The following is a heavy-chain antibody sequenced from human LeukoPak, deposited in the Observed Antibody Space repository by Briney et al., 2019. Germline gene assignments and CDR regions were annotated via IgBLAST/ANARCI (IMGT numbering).Heavy chain of an antibody. D-gene: IGHD3/OR15-3a*01. CDR3: ARHNVGRDDVWTTYYIDYYYMDA. Sequence: GESLKISCKGSGYSFTSYWIGWVRQMPGKGLEWMGIIYPGDSDTRYSPSFQGQVTISADKSISTAYLQWSSLKASDTAMYYCARHNVGRDDVWTTYYIDYYYMDAWGKGTTVTVSS. CDR2: IYPGDSDT. V-gene: IGHV5-51*01. CDR1: GYSFTSYW. J-gene: IGHJ6*03.